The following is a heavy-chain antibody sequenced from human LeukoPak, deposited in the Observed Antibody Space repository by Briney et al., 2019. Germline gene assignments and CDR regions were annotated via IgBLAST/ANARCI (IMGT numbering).Heavy chain of an antibody. J-gene: IGHJ4*02. CDR2: IFPIFATA. V-gene: IGHV1-69*15. CDR1: VGTFTICA. CDR3: AWESGSYEAYFVY. Sequence: SETLSLTCSVGTFTICAISWGWHCPGQGLGWMGRIFPIFATANYAHKFPGRVTRIAVESTSTEYMELSSLRSADTAAYSFAWESGSYEAYFVYWGQGTLVTVPS. D-gene: IGHD1-26*01.